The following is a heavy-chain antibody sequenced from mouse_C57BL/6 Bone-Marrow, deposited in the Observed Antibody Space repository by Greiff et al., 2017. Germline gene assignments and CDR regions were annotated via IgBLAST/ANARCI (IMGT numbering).Heavy chain of an antibody. V-gene: IGHV1-64*01. CDR1: GYTFTSYW. CDR3: ARKSPVTTVVYFDV. D-gene: IGHD1-1*01. Sequence: QVQLQQPGPELVKPGASVKLSCKASGYTFTSYWMHWVKQRPGQGLEWIGMIHPNSGSTNYNEKFKSKATLTVDKSSSTAYMQLSSLTSEDSAFYYGARKSPVTTVVYFDVWGTGTTVTVSS. J-gene: IGHJ1*03. CDR2: IHPNSGST.